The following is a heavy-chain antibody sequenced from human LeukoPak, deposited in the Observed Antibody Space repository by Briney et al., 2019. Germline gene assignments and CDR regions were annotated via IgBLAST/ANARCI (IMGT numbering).Heavy chain of an antibody. V-gene: IGHV4-30-4*01. D-gene: IGHD3-22*01. CDR2: IYYSGST. Sequence: SETLSLTCTVSGGSICSGDYYWRWIRQPPGKGLEWNGYIYYSGSTYYNPSLKSRVTMSVDTSKNQFSLKLSSVTAADTAVYYCARVLRSYYYDSSGYPSRAFDIWGQGTMVTVSS. J-gene: IGHJ3*02. CDR1: GGSICSGDYY. CDR3: ARVLRSYYYDSSGYPSRAFDI.